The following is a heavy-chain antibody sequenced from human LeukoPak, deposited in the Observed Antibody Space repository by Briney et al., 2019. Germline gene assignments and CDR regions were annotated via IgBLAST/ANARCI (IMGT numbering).Heavy chain of an antibody. CDR2: IYTSGST. V-gene: IGHV4-61*02. CDR1: GGPISSGSYH. D-gene: IGHD6-19*01. Sequence: SQTLSLTCTVSGGPISSGSYHWSWIRQPAGKGLEWIGRIYTSGSTNYNPSLKSRVTISVDTSKNQFSLKLSSVTAADTAVYYCARDRNFIAVAGKDYYYYMDVWGKGTTVTVSS. J-gene: IGHJ6*03. CDR3: ARDRNFIAVAGKDYYYYMDV.